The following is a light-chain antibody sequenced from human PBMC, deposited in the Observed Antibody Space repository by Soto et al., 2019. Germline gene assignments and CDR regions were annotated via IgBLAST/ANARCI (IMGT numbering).Light chain of an antibody. V-gene: IGKV4-1*01. CDR1: QSVLYSSDNKNY. CDR3: QQYYSIPWT. J-gene: IGKJ1*01. Sequence: DIVMTQSPGSLAVSLGERATINCKSSQSVLYSSDNKNYLTWYQQKPGQSPKVLIYWASTRESGVPDRFSGSGSGTDFTLTISSLQAEDVAVYYCQQYYSIPWTFGQGTKVDIK. CDR2: WAS.